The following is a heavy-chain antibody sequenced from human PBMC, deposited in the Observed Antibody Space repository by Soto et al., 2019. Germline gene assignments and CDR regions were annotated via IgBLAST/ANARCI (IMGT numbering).Heavy chain of an antibody. CDR3: ARLIAAAGGNRAY. D-gene: IGHD6-13*01. Sequence: QLQLQESGPGLVKPSETLSLTCTVSGGSISTSSYYWGWIRQPSGKGLEWIGSIYYSGSTYYNPSLKSRVTISADTSKNQFSLKLSSMTAADTAVYYCARLIAAAGGNRAYWGQGTLVTVSS. V-gene: IGHV4-39*01. CDR1: GGSISTSSYY. CDR2: IYYSGST. J-gene: IGHJ4*02.